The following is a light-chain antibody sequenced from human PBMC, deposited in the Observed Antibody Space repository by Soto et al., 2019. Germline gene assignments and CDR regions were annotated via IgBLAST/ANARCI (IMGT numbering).Light chain of an antibody. CDR3: MQTLESRT. CDR2: LGY. V-gene: IGKV2-28*01. J-gene: IGKJ1*01. Sequence: DIAMTQSPLSLTVTPGEPASISCRSSRNLLKANGYTYFHWFLQKPGQSPQLLIYLGYNRAPGVPDRFSGTGSGTDFTLKISRVEAEDVGVYYCMQTLESRTFGQGTKVDIK. CDR1: RNLLKANGYTY.